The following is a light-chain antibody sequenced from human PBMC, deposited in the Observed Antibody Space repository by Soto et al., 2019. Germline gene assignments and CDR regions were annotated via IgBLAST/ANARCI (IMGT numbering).Light chain of an antibody. CDR2: GAT. CDR3: QQYNNWPRT. CDR1: QSVSSY. Sequence: EIVLTQSPGTLSLSPGERAILSYRASQSVSSYLAWYQQKPGQAPRLLIHGATTRATGIPARFSGSGSGTEFTLTISSLQSEDFAVYYCQQYNNWPRTFGQGTKVDIK. V-gene: IGKV3-15*01. J-gene: IGKJ1*01.